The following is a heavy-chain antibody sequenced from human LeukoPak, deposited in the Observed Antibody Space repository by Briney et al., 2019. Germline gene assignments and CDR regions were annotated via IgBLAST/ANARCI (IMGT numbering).Heavy chain of an antibody. D-gene: IGHD2-8*01. Sequence: PGGSLRLSCVASEFTFSSYGMSWVRQTPGKGLEWVSSINVARGDYTYYADSVKGRFTISRDNAQNSLYLQMNGLGAEDTAVYCCAGRSCTNGVCPFDYWGQGTLVSVSS. CDR3: AGRSCTNGVCPFDY. V-gene: IGHV3-23*01. CDR2: INVARGDYT. CDR1: EFTFSSYG. J-gene: IGHJ4*02.